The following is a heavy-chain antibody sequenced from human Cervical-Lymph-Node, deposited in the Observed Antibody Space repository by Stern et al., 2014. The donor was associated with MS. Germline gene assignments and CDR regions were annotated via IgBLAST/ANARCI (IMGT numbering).Heavy chain of an antibody. Sequence: VQLVESGAEVKKPGASVKVYCKASGYTFTSYYMHWVRQAPGQGLEWMGIINPSGGSTSYAQKFQGRVTMTRDTSTSTVYMELSSLRSEDTAVYYCARGYCSGGSCYDGMDVWGQGTTVTVSS. CDR3: ARGYCSGGSCYDGMDV. J-gene: IGHJ6*02. CDR1: GYTFTSYY. D-gene: IGHD2-15*01. CDR2: INPSGGST. V-gene: IGHV1-46*01.